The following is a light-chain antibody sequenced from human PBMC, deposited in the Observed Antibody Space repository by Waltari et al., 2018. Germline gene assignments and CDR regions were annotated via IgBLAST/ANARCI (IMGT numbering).Light chain of an antibody. CDR1: QGISSY. J-gene: IGKJ1*01. CDR3: QQYYSYPWT. CDR2: AAS. Sequence: AIRMTQSPSSLSASTGDRVTITCRASQGISSYLAWYQQKPGKAPKLLIYAASTLQIGVPSRFSGSGSGTDFTRTISCLQSEDFATYYCQQYYSYPWTFGQGTKVEIK. V-gene: IGKV1-8*01.